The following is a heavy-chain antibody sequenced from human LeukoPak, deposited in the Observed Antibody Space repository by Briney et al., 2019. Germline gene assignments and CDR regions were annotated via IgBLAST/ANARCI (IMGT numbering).Heavy chain of an antibody. V-gene: IGHV4-59*01. D-gene: IGHD3-22*01. CDR2: IYYIGST. CDR3: ARTKYYYDSSGYPPPIDY. J-gene: IGHJ4*02. CDR1: GGSISNYY. Sequence: SETLSLTCTVSGGSISNYYWSWIRQPPGKGLEWIGYIYYIGSTNYNPSLKSRVTISVDTSKNQFSLKLSSVTAADTAVYYCARTKYYYDSSGYPPPIDYWGQGTLVTVSS.